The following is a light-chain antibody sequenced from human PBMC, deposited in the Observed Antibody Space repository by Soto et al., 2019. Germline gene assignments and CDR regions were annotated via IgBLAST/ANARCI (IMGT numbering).Light chain of an antibody. Sequence: QLVLTQSSSASASLGSSVKLTCILSSGHNTYIIAWHQQQPGKAPRFLMTLDRSGSYNRGSGVPDRFSGSSSGADRYLTICNLQFEDEGDYYCETWYSNTHKVFGGGTKLTVL. CDR2: LDRSGSY. CDR1: SGHNTYI. J-gene: IGLJ3*02. V-gene: IGLV4-60*02. CDR3: ETWYSNTHKV.